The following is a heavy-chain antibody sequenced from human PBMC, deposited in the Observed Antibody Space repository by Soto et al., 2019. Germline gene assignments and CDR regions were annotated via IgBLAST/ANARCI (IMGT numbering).Heavy chain of an antibody. Sequence: QLQLQESGPGLVKPSETLSLTCTVSGGSISSSSYYWGWIRQPPGKGLEWIGSIFYSGSTYYNPSLKSRVSISVDTSKNQFYLNLSSVTAADTAVYYCASAKYSSGWYRWFDPWGQGTLVTVSS. CDR2: IFYSGST. CDR1: GGSISSSSYY. CDR3: ASAKYSSGWYRWFDP. V-gene: IGHV4-39*01. J-gene: IGHJ5*02. D-gene: IGHD6-19*01.